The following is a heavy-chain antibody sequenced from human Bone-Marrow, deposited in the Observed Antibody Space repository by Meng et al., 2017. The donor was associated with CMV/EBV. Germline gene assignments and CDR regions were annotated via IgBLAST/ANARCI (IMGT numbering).Heavy chain of an antibody. CDR2: ISGGGNGT. CDR1: GFTFSSYA. J-gene: IGHJ4*02. CDR3: ARGGRTTVDY. Sequence: GGSLRLSCAASGFTFSSYAMNWVRQAPGKGLEWVSAISGGGNGTFYVGSVKGRFTISRDNSKSTLYLQMNSLRAEDTAVYYCARGGRTTVDYWGQGTLVTVSS. V-gene: IGHV3-23*01. D-gene: IGHD4-17*01.